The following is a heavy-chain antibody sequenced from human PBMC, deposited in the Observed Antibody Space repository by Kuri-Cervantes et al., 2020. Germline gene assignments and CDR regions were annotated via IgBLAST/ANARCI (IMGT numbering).Heavy chain of an antibody. CDR3: ATYEMEARGTSTDYVWGSYDY. CDR1: GYTFTSYA. Sequence: ASVKVSCKASGYTFTSYAMHWVRQAPGQRLEWMGWINAGNGNTKYSQKFQGRVTMTEDTSTDTAYMELSSLRSEDTAVYYCATYEMEARGTSTDYVWGSYDYWGQGTLVTVSS. V-gene: IGHV1-3*01. CDR2: INAGNGNT. D-gene: IGHD3-16*01. J-gene: IGHJ4*02.